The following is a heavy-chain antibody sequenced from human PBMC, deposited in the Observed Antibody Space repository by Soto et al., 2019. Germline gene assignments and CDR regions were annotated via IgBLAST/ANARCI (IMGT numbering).Heavy chain of an antibody. CDR1: GFTFGDSY. CDR3: VRGGGGGMFDP. V-gene: IGHV3-11*06. Sequence: GGSLRLYCAGSGFTFGDSYMSCIRQAPGKGLEWLSYISPGSRYPAYADSVKGRFTISRDNAKRSLYLQMMSLTAEDTAIYYCVRGGGGGMFDPWGQGTMVTVSS. J-gene: IGHJ5*02. D-gene: IGHD2-15*01. CDR2: ISPGSRYP.